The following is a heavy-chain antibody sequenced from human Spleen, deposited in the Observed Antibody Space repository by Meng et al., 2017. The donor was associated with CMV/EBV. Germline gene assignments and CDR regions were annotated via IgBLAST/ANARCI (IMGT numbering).Heavy chain of an antibody. V-gene: IGHV3-9*01. Sequence: SMKISCAASGFTFDDYAMHWVRQAPGKGLEWVSGISWNSGSIGYEDSVKGRFTISRDNAKNSLYLQMSSLRSEDTALYYCAKDMLVAAADNGGRHYYYGMDVWGQGTTVTVSS. CDR1: GFTFDDYA. CDR3: AKDMLVAAADNGGRHYYYGMDV. J-gene: IGHJ6*02. D-gene: IGHD6-13*01. CDR2: ISWNSGSI.